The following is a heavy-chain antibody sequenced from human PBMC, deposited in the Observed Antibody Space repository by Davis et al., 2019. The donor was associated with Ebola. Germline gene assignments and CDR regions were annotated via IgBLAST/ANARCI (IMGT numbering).Heavy chain of an antibody. J-gene: IGHJ6*02. D-gene: IGHD4-17*01. V-gene: IGHV1-18*01. CDR2: ISAYNGNT. Sequence: ASVKVSCKASGGTFSSYAISWVRQAPGQGLEWMGWISAYNGNTNYAQKLQGRVTMTTDTSTSTAYMELRSLRSDDTAVYYCARALRIEGYYYYGMDVWGQGTTVTVSS. CDR1: GGTFSSYA. CDR3: ARALRIEGYYYYGMDV.